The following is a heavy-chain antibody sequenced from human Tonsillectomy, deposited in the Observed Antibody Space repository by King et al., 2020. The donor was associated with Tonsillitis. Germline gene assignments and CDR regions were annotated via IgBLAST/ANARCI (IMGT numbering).Heavy chain of an antibody. Sequence: VQLVESGGGVVQPGRSLRLSCAASGFTFSSYGMHWVRQAPGKGLEGVAVISYDGSNKYYADSVKGRFTISRDNSKNTLYLQMNSLRAEDTAVYYCAKDGSYGYVYYDYWGQGTLVTVSS. D-gene: IGHD5-18*01. CDR1: GFTFSSYG. V-gene: IGHV3-30*18. CDR3: AKDGSYGYVYYDY. CDR2: ISYDGSNK. J-gene: IGHJ4*02.